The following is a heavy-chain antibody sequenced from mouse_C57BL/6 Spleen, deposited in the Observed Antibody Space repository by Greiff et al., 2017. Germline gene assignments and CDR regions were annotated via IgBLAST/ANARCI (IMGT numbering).Heavy chain of an antibody. Sequence: VQLQESGPELVKPGASVTISCKASGYAFSSSWMNWVKQRPGKGLECIGRIYPGDGDTNYNGKFKGKATLTADKSSSTAYMQLSSLTSEDSAVYCCARRGDDWGQGTTLTVSS. CDR2: IYPGDGDT. V-gene: IGHV1-82*01. CDR3: ARRGDD. CDR1: GYAFSSSW. J-gene: IGHJ2*01.